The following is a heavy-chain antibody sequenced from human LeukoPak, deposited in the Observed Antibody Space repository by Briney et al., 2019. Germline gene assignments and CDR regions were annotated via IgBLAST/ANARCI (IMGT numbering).Heavy chain of an antibody. D-gene: IGHD4-23*01. CDR2: INSGATSI. V-gene: IGHV3-11*01. Sequence: GGSLRLSCVASGFTFSDYSMSWIRQAPGKGPEWLSYINSGATSIYYADSVKGRFTISRDNSKNTLYLQMNSLRAEDTAVYYCAKDGFDYGGNSALIYYYFDYWGQGTLVTVSS. J-gene: IGHJ4*02. CDR3: AKDGFDYGGNSALIYYYFDY. CDR1: GFTFSDYS.